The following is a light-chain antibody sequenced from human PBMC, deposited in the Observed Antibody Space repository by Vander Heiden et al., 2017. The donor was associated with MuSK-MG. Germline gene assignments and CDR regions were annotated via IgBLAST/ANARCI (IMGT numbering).Light chain of an antibody. V-gene: IGLV7-46*01. J-gene: IGLJ3*02. CDR2: DTT. CDR3: LLSYSDARV. CDR1: TGAVTSGHY. Sequence: QAVVSQEPSVTVSPGGTVTLTCGSSTGAVTSGHYPYWFQQKPGQAPRILIYDTTNKHSWTPARFSGSLLGDKAALTLSGAQPEDEAEYYCLLSYSDARVFGGGTKLTVL.